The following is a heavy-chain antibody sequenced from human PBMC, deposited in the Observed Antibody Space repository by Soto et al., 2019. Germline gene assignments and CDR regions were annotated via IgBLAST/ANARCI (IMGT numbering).Heavy chain of an antibody. CDR2: ISWNSDII. J-gene: IGHJ5*02. V-gene: IGHV3-9*01. Sequence: GGSLILSCVASGFTFEDHAMHWVRQGPGKGLEWVSGISWNSDIIGYADSVKGRFTMSRDNVKNSLFLQMTNQRSEDTAVYYCARGAGNGTSCYVFDPWGTGTLVTVAS. D-gene: IGHD2-2*01. CDR1: GFTFEDHA. CDR3: ARGAGNGTSCYVFDP.